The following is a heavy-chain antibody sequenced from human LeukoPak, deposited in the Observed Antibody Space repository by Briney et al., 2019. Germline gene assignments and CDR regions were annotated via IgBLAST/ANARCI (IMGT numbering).Heavy chain of an antibody. D-gene: IGHD3-22*01. Sequence: PVGSLRLSCAASGFTFSSYSMNWVRQAPGKGLEWVSSISSSHSYIYYAAPVKDRFTISRDNAKNSLYLQMNSLRAEDTAVYYCAREWNDYYDSSGYYDYWGQGTLVTVSS. V-gene: IGHV3-21*01. CDR2: ISSSHSYI. CDR1: GFTFSSYS. CDR3: AREWNDYYDSSGYYDY. J-gene: IGHJ4*02.